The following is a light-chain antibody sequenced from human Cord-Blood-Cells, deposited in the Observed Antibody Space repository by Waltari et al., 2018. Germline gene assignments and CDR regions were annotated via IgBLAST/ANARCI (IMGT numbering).Light chain of an antibody. J-gene: IGKJ3*01. V-gene: IGKV3-11*01. Sequence: EIVLTQSPATLSLSPGERATRSCRASPSVSSYLAWYQQKPGQAPRLLIYDASNRATGIPARFSGSGSGTDFTLPISSLEPEDFAVYYCQQRSNWPPFTFGPGTKVDIK. CDR2: DAS. CDR1: PSVSSY. CDR3: QQRSNWPPFT.